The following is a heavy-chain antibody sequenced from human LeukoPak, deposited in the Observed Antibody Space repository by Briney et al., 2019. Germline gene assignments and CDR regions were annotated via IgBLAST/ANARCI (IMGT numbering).Heavy chain of an antibody. Sequence: SETLSLTCTVSGGSISSYYWSWTRQPPGKGLEWIGYIYYSGSTNYNPSLKSRVTISVDTSKNQFSLKLSSVTAADTAVYYCARVRTTVKGYFDYWGQGTLVTVSS. J-gene: IGHJ4*02. D-gene: IGHD4-17*01. CDR3: ARVRTTVKGYFDY. CDR1: GGSISSYY. V-gene: IGHV4-59*01. CDR2: IYYSGST.